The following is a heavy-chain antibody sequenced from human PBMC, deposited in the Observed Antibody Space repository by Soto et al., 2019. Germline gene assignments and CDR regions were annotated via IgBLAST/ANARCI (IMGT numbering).Heavy chain of an antibody. CDR3: ARAPNGDYLGAFDF. CDR2: IGANGGGT. J-gene: IGHJ3*01. D-gene: IGHD4-17*01. CDR1: GFTFSSFF. V-gene: IGHV3-23*01. Sequence: EVQLLEPGGGLVQPGGSLRLSCAASGFTFSSFFMSWVRQAPGKGLDWVSGIGANGGGTYYADSVKGRFIISRDNSKNTLYLKLNSLRAEDTAVYYCARAPNGDYLGAFDFWGQKTMVTVSS.